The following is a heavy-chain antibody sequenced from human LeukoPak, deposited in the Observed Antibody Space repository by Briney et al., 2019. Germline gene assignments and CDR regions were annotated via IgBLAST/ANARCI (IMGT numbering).Heavy chain of an antibody. J-gene: IGHJ4*02. CDR3: ASWSTYYDSSGYPN. Sequence: GGSLRLSCAASGFTFSSYSMNWVRRAPGKGLEWVSSISSSSYIYYADSVKGRFTISRDNAKNSLYLQMNSLRAGDTAVYYCASWSTYYDSSGYPNWGQGTLVTVSS. CDR1: GFTFSSYS. V-gene: IGHV3-21*01. CDR2: ISSSSYI. D-gene: IGHD3-22*01.